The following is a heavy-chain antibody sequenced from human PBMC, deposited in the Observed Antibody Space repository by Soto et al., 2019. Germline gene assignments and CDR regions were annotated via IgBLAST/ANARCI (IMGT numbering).Heavy chain of an antibody. Sequence: SETLSLTCTVSGVSISNDVYYWTWIRQYPGKGLEWVGYIYYTGSTYCNPSLTSRVMMSVDTSKNQFSLKLSSVTAADTAVYYCARQEYGDYVFLDYWGQGTLVTVSS. V-gene: IGHV4-31*03. CDR2: IYYTGST. CDR1: GVSISNDVYY. J-gene: IGHJ4*02. D-gene: IGHD4-17*01. CDR3: ARQEYGDYVFLDY.